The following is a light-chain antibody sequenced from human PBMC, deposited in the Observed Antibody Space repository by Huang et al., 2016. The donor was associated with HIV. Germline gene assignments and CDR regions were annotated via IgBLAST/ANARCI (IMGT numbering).Light chain of an antibody. CDR1: QSVSNE. CDR3: QQYNDWPWT. J-gene: IGKJ1*01. Sequence: EIVMTQSPGTLSVSPGERATLSCRASQSVSNEVAWFQQKPGQAPRLLIYGANSRPSGTPAGFSGSGSGTEFTLTISSLQSEDFAIYYCQQYNDWPWTFGQGTKVEIK. CDR2: GAN. V-gene: IGKV3-15*01.